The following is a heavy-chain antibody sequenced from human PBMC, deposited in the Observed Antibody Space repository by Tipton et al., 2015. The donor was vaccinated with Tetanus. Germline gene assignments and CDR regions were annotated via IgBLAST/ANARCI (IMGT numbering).Heavy chain of an antibody. CDR3: ARDRSITIFGVVPINYYYGMDV. Sequence: LRLSCTVSGGSISSYFWSWIRRPPGKGLEWIGYIHYSGDTNYNYNPSLQSRLTISVDTSKNQFSLNLGSATAADTAVYYCARDRSITIFGVVPINYYYGMDVWGQGTTVTASS. CDR1: GGSISSYF. V-gene: IGHV4-59*01. J-gene: IGHJ6*02. D-gene: IGHD3-3*01. CDR2: IHYSGDT.